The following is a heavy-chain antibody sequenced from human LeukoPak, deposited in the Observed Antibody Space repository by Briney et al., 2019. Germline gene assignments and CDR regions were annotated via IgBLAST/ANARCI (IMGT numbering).Heavy chain of an antibody. CDR3: ARASAERREGVAEDYYYYMDV. V-gene: IGHV4-30-2*01. Sequence: SQTLSLTCTVSGGSISSGGYYWSWIRQPPGKGLEWIGYIYHSGSTYYNPSLKSRVTISVDRSKNQFSLKLSSVTAADTAVYYCARASAERREGVAEDYYYYMDVWGKGTTVTVSS. D-gene: IGHD1-1*01. CDR1: GGSISSGGYY. CDR2: IYHSGST. J-gene: IGHJ6*03.